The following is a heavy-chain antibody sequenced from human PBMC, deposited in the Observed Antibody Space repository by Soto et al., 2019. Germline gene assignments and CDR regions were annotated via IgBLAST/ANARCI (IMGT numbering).Heavy chain of an antibody. CDR3: ARDRIQVWAYVEIFDI. V-gene: IGHV3-30*04. Sequence: LRLSCAASGFSFSSYIMHWVRQAPGKGLEWVAAISYDGRNEAYLESVRGRFTISRDNSKNTVDLQMTSLSPEDSAVYFCARDRIQVWAYVEIFDIWGQGTMVTVSS. CDR2: ISYDGRNE. CDR1: GFSFSSYI. D-gene: IGHD5-18*01. J-gene: IGHJ3*02.